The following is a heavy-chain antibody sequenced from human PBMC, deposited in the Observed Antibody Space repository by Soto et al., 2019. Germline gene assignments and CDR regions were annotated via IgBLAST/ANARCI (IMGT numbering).Heavy chain of an antibody. CDR3: ARGDSSGYYSSFYWFDP. D-gene: IGHD3-22*01. Sequence: QVQLVQSGAEVKKPGSSVKVSCKASGGTFSSYAISWVRQAPGQGLEWMGGIIPIFGTANYAQKFQGRVTITADESTSTAYMERSSLRSEDTAVYYCARGDSSGYYSSFYWFDPWGQGTLVTVSS. CDR1: GGTFSSYA. CDR2: IIPIFGTA. V-gene: IGHV1-69*12. J-gene: IGHJ5*02.